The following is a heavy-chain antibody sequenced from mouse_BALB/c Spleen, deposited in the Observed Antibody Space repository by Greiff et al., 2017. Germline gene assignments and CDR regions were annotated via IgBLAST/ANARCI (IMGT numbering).Heavy chain of an antibody. CDR3: AREGYDYDGGFAY. J-gene: IGHJ3*01. CDR2: ILPGSGST. V-gene: IGHV1-9*01. Sequence: QVQLQQSGAELMKPGASVKISCKATGYTFSSYWIEWVKQRPGHGLEWIGEILPGSGSTNYNEKFKGKATFTADTSSNTAYMQLSSLTSEDSAVYYCAREGYDYDGGFAYWGQGTLVTVSA. D-gene: IGHD2-4*01. CDR1: GYTFSSYW.